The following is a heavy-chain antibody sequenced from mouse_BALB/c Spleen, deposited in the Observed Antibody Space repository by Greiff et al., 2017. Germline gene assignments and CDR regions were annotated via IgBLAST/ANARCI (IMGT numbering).Heavy chain of an antibody. V-gene: IGHV5-17*02. J-gene: IGHJ2*01. CDR1: GFTFSSFG. D-gene: IGHD2-14*01. Sequence: EVKVVESRGGLVQPGGSRKLSCAASGFTFSSFGMHWVRQAPEKGLEWVAYISSGSSTIYYADTVTGRFTISRDNPKNTLFLQMTSLRSEDTAMYYCARSEVRGGDYFDYWGQGTTLTVSS. CDR2: ISSGSSTI. CDR3: ARSEVRGGDYFDY.